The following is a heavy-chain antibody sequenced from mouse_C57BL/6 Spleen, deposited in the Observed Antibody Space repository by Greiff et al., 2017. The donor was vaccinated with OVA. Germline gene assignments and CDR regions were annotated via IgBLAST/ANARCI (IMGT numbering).Heavy chain of an antibody. CDR2: ISYSGST. Sequence: EVKLQESGPGMVKPSQSLSLTCTVTGYSITSGYDWHWIRHFPGNKLEWMGYISYSGSTNYNPSLKSRISITHDTSKNHFFLKLNSVTTEDTATYYCAREDLPGGCAYWGQGTLVTVSA. CDR3: AREDLPGGCAY. CDR1: GYSITSGYD. J-gene: IGHJ3*01. V-gene: IGHV3-1*01. D-gene: IGHD2-1*01.